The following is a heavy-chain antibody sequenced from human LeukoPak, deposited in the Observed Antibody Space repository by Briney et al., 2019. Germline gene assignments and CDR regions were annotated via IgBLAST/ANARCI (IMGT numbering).Heavy chain of an antibody. CDR1: GGSVSSGGFH. V-gene: IGHV4-30-2*01. CDR2: IYHIGTT. D-gene: IGHD5-12*01. J-gene: IGHJ4*02. Sequence: SETLSLTCTVSGGSVSSGGFHWSWIRQPPGKGLEWIGYIYHIGTTDYNPSLKSRVTISLDRSKNQVSLNLTSMTAADTAVYYCARDNSGYGSFDYWGQGTLVTVSS. CDR3: ARDNSGYGSFDY.